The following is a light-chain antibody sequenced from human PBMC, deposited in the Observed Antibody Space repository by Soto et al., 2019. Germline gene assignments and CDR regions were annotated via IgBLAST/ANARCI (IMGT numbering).Light chain of an antibody. CDR1: SSDVGGYNY. CDR2: XXX. J-gene: IGLJ2*01. V-gene: IGLV2-14*01. CDR3: SSYTSSSTLV. Sequence: QSALTQPASVSGSPGQSITISCTGTSSDVGGYNYVSWYQQHPGKAPXLMIXXXXXXXXXXSNRFXGSKSGNTXSXTISGXXXXXXXXXYXSSYTSSSTLVFGGGTKLTVL.